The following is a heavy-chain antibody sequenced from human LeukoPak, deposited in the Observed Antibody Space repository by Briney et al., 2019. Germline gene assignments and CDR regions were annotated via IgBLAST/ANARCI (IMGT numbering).Heavy chain of an antibody. V-gene: IGHV3-9*01. J-gene: IGHJ4*02. Sequence: GGSLRLSCAASGFTFSSYSMNWVRQAPGKGLEWVSGISWNSGSIGYADSVKGRFTISRDNAKNSLYLQMNSLRAEDTALYYCAKDLYYGDPLARFLFDYWGQGTLVTVSS. CDR2: ISWNSGSI. D-gene: IGHD4-17*01. CDR1: GFTFSSYS. CDR3: AKDLYYGDPLARFLFDY.